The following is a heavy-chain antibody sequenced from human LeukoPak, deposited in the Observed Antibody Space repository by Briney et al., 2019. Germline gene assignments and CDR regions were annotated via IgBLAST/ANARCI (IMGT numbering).Heavy chain of an antibody. V-gene: IGHV3-30*18. Sequence: PGGSLRLSCAASGFTFSSYGMHWVRQAPGKGLEWAAVISYDGSNKYYADSVKGRFTISRDNSKNTLYLQMNSLRAEDTAVYYCAKSIYYGSGSSPYYYYGMDVWGQGTTVTVSS. CDR2: ISYDGSNK. CDR3: AKSIYYGSGSSPYYYYGMDV. CDR1: GFTFSSYG. J-gene: IGHJ6*02. D-gene: IGHD3-10*01.